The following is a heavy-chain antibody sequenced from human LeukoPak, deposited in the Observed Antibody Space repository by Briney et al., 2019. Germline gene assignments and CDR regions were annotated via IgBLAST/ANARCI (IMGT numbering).Heavy chain of an antibody. J-gene: IGHJ4*02. CDR2: ISGSGGST. CDR3: ARIGQWLPTGDY. D-gene: IGHD6-19*01. CDR1: GFTFSSYG. V-gene: IGHV3-23*01. Sequence: GGSLRLSCAASGFTFSSYGMSWVRQAPGKGLEWVSAISGSGGSTYYADSVKGRFTISRDNSKNTLYLQMNSLRAEDTAVYYCARIGQWLPTGDYWGQGTLVTVSS.